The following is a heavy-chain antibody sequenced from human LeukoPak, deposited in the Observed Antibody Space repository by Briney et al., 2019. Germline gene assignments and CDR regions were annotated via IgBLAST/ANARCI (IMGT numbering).Heavy chain of an antibody. CDR2: IKQDGSEK. V-gene: IGHV3-7*01. J-gene: IGHJ4*02. Sequence: GGSLRLSCAASGFAFSDYWMTWVRQAPGKGLEWVANIKQDGSEKDYVDSVKGRFTISRDNAKNSLYLQMDSLRVEDTAVYYCARKGGYSSGYHYWGQGTLVTVSS. CDR1: GFAFSDYW. D-gene: IGHD3-22*01. CDR3: ARKGGYSSGYHY.